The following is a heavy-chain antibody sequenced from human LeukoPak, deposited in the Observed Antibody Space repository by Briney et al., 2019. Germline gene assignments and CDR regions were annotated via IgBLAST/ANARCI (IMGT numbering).Heavy chain of an antibody. CDR2: INAGNGNT. V-gene: IGHV1-3*01. CDR3: ARGSGWEVGWHNAFDI. D-gene: IGHD3-10*01. Sequence: ASVKVSCKASGYTFTSYAMHWVRQAPGQRLEWMGWINAGNGNTKYSQKFQGRVTITRDTSASTAYMELSSLRSEDTAVYYCARGSGWEVGWHNAFDIWGQGTMVTVSS. CDR1: GYTFTSYA. J-gene: IGHJ3*02.